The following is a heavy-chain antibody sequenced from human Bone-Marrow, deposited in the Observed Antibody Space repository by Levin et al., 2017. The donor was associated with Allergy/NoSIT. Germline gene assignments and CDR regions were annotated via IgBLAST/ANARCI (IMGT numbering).Heavy chain of an antibody. CDR2: IYYSGST. Sequence: SETLSLTCTVSGGSISSGDYYWSWIRQPPGKGLEWIGYIYYSGSTYYNPSLKSRVTISVDTSKNQFSLKLSSVTAADTAVYYCARETVTKETTPPYDYDGMDVWGQGTTVTVSS. CDR1: GGSISSGDYY. J-gene: IGHJ6*02. CDR3: ARETVTKETTPPYDYDGMDV. V-gene: IGHV4-30-4*01. D-gene: IGHD4-17*01.